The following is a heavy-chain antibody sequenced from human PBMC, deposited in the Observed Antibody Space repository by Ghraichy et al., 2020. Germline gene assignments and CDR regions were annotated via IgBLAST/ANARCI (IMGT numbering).Heavy chain of an antibody. V-gene: IGHV4-34*01. J-gene: IGHJ4*02. D-gene: IGHD3-22*01. CDR3: ARMDSSGYFPLRY. Sequence: SETLSLTCAVYGGSFSGYYWSWIRQPPGKGLEWIGEINHSGSTNYNPSLKSRVTISVDTSKNQFSLKLSSVTAADTAVYYCARMDSSGYFPLRYWGQGTLVTVSS. CDR2: INHSGST. CDR1: GGSFSGYY.